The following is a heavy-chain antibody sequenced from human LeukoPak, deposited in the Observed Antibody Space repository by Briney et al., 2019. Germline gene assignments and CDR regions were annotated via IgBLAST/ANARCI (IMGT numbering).Heavy chain of an antibody. D-gene: IGHD2-8*01. V-gene: IGHV1-69*13. Sequence: SVKVSCKASGGTFSSYAISWVRQAPGQGLEWMGGIIPIFGTANYAQKFQGRVTITADESTSTAYMELSSLRSEDTAAYYCARAMVYDRVEIGNWFDPWGQGTLVTVSS. CDR2: IIPIFGTA. J-gene: IGHJ5*02. CDR1: GGTFSSYA. CDR3: ARAMVYDRVEIGNWFDP.